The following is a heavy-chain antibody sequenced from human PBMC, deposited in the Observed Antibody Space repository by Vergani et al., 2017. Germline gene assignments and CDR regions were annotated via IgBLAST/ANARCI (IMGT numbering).Heavy chain of an antibody. CDR3: ARARTVVTGPDNWFDP. CDR1: GGSISSGDYY. D-gene: IGHD4-23*01. Sequence: QVQLKESGPGLVKPSQTLSLTCTVSGGSISSGDYYWSWIRQPPGKGLEWIGYIYYSGSTYYNPSLKSRVTISVDTSKNQFSLKLSFVTAADTAVYYCARARTVVTGPDNWFDPWGQGTLVTVSS. CDR2: IYYSGST. V-gene: IGHV4-30-4*08. J-gene: IGHJ5*02.